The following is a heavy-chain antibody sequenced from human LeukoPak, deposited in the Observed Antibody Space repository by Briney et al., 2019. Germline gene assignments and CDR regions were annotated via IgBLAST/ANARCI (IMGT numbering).Heavy chain of an antibody. CDR3: ARDFRGNYGSRGMDV. CDR1: GGSITSY. J-gene: IGHJ6*02. V-gene: IGHV4-59*01. D-gene: IGHD5-24*01. CDR2: IYYSGST. Sequence: SETLSLTCTVSGGSITSYWSWIRQPPGKGLEWIGYIYYSGSTNYNPSLKSRVTMSIDTSKNQFSLKPSSVTAADTAVYYCARDFRGNYGSRGMDVWGQGTTVTVSS.